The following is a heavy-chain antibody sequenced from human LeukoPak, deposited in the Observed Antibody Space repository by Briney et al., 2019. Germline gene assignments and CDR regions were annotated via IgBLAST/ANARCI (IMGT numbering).Heavy chain of an antibody. CDR1: GYTFTSYG. V-gene: IGHV1-18*01. D-gene: IGHD5-24*01. CDR2: ISAYNGNT. J-gene: IGHJ3*02. CDR3: ARDRMGYSSNPDAFDI. Sequence: GASVKVSCKASGYTFTSYGISWVRQAPGQGLEWMGWISAYNGNTNYAQKLQGRVTMTTDTSTSTAYMELRSLRSDDTAVYYCARDRMGYSSNPDAFDIWGQGTMVTVSS.